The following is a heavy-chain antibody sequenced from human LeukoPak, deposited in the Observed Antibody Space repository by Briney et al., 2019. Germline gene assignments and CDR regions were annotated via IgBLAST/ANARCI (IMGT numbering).Heavy chain of an antibody. D-gene: IGHD6-13*01. CDR3: ARDPYSSSWYHQSYFDY. CDR2: ISSSSSYI. V-gene: IGHV3-21*01. CDR1: GFTFSSYS. Sequence: PGGSLRLSCAASGFTFSSYSMNWVRQAPGKGLEWVSSISSSSSYIYYADSVKGRFTISRDNAKNSLYLQMNSLRAEDTAVYYSARDPYSSSWYHQSYFDYWGQGTLVTVSS. J-gene: IGHJ4*02.